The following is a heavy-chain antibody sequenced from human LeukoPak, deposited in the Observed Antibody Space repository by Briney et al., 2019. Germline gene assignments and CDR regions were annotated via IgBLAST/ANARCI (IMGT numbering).Heavy chain of an antibody. CDR3: AGGGVTMITY. J-gene: IGHJ4*02. CDR2: IKDDGSDK. V-gene: IGHV3-7*05. D-gene: IGHD3-22*01. Sequence: GGSLRLSCAASEFTFSTYWMTWVRQAPGKGLEWVATIKDDGSDKYYVDSVKGRFTISRDNAKNSLYLEMNSLRADDTAVYYCAGGGVTMITYWGQGTLVTVSS. CDR1: EFTFSTYW.